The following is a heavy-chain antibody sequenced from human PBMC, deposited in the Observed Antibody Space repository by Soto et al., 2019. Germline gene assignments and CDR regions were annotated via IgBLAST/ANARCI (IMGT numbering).Heavy chain of an antibody. V-gene: IGHV1-2*02. CDR2: INPNSGGT. D-gene: IGHD6-19*01. CDR1: GYTFTGYY. J-gene: IGHJ6*02. Sequence: QVQLVQSGAEVKKPGASVKVSCKASGYTFTGYYMHWVRQAPGQGLEWMGWINPNSGGTNYAQKFQGRVTMTRDTSISTAYMELSRLRSDDTAVYYCARVNTYSSGYYYYYYGMDVWGQGTTVTVSS. CDR3: ARVNTYSSGYYYYYYGMDV.